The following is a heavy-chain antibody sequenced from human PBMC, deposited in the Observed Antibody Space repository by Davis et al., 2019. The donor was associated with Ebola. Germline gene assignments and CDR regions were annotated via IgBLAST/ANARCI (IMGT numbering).Heavy chain of an antibody. J-gene: IGHJ4*02. Sequence: PSETLSLTCSVSGASVTSFYWNWIRQSPGKGLEWIGYIDNTGNSNYNPSLQSRVTMSVDTSKNEFSLNLQSVTDADTAMYYCARDGGWSSFDYWGRGTLVTVSS. CDR3: ARDGGWSSFDY. CDR2: IDNTGNS. D-gene: IGHD6-19*01. CDR1: GASVTSFY. V-gene: IGHV4-59*02.